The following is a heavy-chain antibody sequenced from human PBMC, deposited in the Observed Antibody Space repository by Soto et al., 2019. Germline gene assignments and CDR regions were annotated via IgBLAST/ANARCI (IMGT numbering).Heavy chain of an antibody. Sequence: EVQLVESGGGLVQPGGSLKLSCAASGFTFSGSAMHWVRQASGKGLEWVGRIRSKANSYATAYAASVKGRFTISRDDSKTTAYLQMNSLKTEDTAVYYCTRHSAVAGYFDYWGQGTLVTVSS. CDR1: GFTFSGSA. V-gene: IGHV3-73*02. CDR3: TRHSAVAGYFDY. D-gene: IGHD6-19*01. J-gene: IGHJ4*02. CDR2: IRSKANSYAT.